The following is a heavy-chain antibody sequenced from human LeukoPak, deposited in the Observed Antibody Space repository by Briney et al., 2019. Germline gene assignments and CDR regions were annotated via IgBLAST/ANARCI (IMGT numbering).Heavy chain of an antibody. V-gene: IGHV1-69*13. CDR3: ARVWGSVIYHYYYYYGTDV. Sequence: SVKVSCKASGGTFSSYAISWVRQAPGQGLEWMGGIIPIFGTANYAQKFQGRVTITADESTSTAYMELNSLRSEDTAVYYCARVWGSVIYHYYYYYGTDVWGQGTTVTVSS. J-gene: IGHJ6*02. CDR1: GGTFSSYA. CDR2: IIPIFGTA. D-gene: IGHD1-26*01.